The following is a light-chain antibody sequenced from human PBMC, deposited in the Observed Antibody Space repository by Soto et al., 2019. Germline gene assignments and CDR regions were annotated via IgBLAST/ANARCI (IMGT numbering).Light chain of an antibody. CDR2: GVS. Sequence: EIVMTQSPATLSLSPGDTATLSCRASQSVDTNLAWYVQKPGQAPRRLMYGVSTWGTGVTARFSGSGSGTEFTLTISSLQSEDFAIYYCQQYKSWPITFGQGTRLENK. CDR1: QSVDTN. V-gene: IGKV3D-15*01. CDR3: QQYKSWPIT. J-gene: IGKJ5*01.